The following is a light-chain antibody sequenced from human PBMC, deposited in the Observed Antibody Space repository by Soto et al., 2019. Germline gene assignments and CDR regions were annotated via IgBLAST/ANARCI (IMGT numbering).Light chain of an antibody. Sequence: DIVMTQSKLSLPVTPGEPASISCRSSQSLLHSNGYNYLDWYLQKPGQSPQLLIYLGSNRASGVPDRFSGSGSGTDFTLKISRVEAEDVGVYYCMQALQTPPTFGQVTLLEIK. CDR3: MQALQTPPT. V-gene: IGKV2-28*01. CDR2: LGS. J-gene: IGKJ5*01. CDR1: QSLLHSNGYNY.